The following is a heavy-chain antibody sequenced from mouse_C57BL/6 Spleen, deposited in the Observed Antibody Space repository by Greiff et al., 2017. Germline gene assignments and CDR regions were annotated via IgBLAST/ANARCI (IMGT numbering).Heavy chain of an antibody. CDR2: IYPGDGDT. Sequence: VQLQESGPELVKPGASVKISCKASGYAFSSSWMNWVKQRPGKGLEWIGRIYPGDGDTNYNGKFKGKATLTADKSSSTAYMQLSSLTSEDSAVYFCARSDYYSNYAFAYWGQGTLVTVSA. V-gene: IGHV1-82*01. CDR3: ARSDYYSNYAFAY. D-gene: IGHD2-5*01. J-gene: IGHJ3*01. CDR1: GYAFSSSW.